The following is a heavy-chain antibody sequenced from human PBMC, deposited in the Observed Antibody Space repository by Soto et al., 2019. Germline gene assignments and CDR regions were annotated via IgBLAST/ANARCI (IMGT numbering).Heavy chain of an antibody. D-gene: IGHD5-18*01. CDR3: ARDSAGYSYGYAYYYYGMDV. J-gene: IGHJ6*02. Sequence: SETLSLTCTVSGGSISSGGYYWSWIRQHPGKGLEWIGYIYYSGSTYYNPSLKSRVTISVDTSKNQFSLKLSSVTAADTAVYYCARDSAGYSYGYAYYYYGMDVWGQGTTVTVSS. CDR2: IYYSGST. V-gene: IGHV4-31*03. CDR1: GGSISSGGYY.